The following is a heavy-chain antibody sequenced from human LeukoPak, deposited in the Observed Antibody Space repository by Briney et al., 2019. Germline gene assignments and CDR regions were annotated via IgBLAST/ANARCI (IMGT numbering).Heavy chain of an antibody. CDR2: VYHTGTS. Sequence: PSETLSLTCSVSGASINDYYWTWIRQPPGKGLEWIGYVYHTGTSGYHLSLKSRVAMSLDTSKNQVSLKLRSVTAADTAVYFCTRVVNGGHFDYWGQGTLVTVSS. CDR3: TRVVNGGHFDY. V-gene: IGHV4-59*01. D-gene: IGHD2-8*01. CDR1: GASINDYY. J-gene: IGHJ4*02.